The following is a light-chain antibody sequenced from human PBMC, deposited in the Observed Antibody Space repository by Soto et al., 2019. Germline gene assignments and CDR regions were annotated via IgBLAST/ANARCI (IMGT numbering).Light chain of an antibody. CDR3: CSDAGSNTFV. V-gene: IGLV2-23*01. CDR1: SSDVGNYNL. J-gene: IGLJ1*01. CDR2: EDS. Sequence: QSVLTQPASVSGSPGQSITISCTGTSSDVGNYNLVSWYQQHPAKAPKLMTYEDSKRPSGVSNRFSGSKSGNTASLTISGLQAEDEADYYCCSDAGSNTFVFGTGTKLTVL.